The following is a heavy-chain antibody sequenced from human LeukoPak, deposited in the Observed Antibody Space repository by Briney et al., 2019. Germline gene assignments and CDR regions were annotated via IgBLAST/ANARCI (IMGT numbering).Heavy chain of an antibody. D-gene: IGHD1-14*01. Sequence: SQTLPLTCALSGDSVSSSTATWNWIRQSPSRGLEWLGTTYFRSKWYNDYAVSVKSRITINPDTSKNQFSLQLSSVTPEDTAVYYCARGWYYYFDYWGQGSLVTVSS. CDR1: GDSVSSSTAT. CDR3: ARGWYYYFDY. V-gene: IGHV6-1*01. J-gene: IGHJ4*02. CDR2: TYFRSKWYN.